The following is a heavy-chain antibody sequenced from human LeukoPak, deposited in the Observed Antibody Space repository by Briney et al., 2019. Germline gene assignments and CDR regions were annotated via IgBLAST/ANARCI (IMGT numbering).Heavy chain of an antibody. CDR2: IYTSGST. CDR1: GGSISSGSCY. J-gene: IGHJ4*02. V-gene: IGHV4-61*02. D-gene: IGHD6-19*01. CDR3: ARDIYSSGWYGGYFDY. Sequence: PSQTLSLTCTVSGGSISSGSCYWSWIRQPAGKGLEWVGRIYTSGSTNYNPSLKSRVTISVDTSKNQFSLKLSSVTAADTAVYYCARDIYSSGWYGGYFDYWGQGTLVTVSS.